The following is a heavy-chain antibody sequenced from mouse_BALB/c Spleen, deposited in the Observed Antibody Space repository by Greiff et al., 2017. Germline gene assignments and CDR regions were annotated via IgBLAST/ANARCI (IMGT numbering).Heavy chain of an antibody. CDR1: GFSLTSYG. D-gene: IGHD1-2*01. CDR3: AREVITTAGGDYFDY. CDR2: IWSGGST. Sequence: QVQLKESGPGLVQPSQSLSITCTVSGFSLTSYGVHWVRQSPGKGLEWLGVIWSGGSTDYNAAFISRLSISKDNSKSQVFFKMNSLQANDTAIYYCAREVITTAGGDYFDYWGQGTTLTVSS. J-gene: IGHJ2*01. V-gene: IGHV2-2*02.